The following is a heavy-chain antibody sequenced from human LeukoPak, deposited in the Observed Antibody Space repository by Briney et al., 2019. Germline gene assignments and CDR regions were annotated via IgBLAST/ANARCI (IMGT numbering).Heavy chain of an antibody. CDR3: ARGITIFGVVTAMDV. Sequence: PSQTLSRTCTVSGGSISSGSYFWRWLRQPAGKGLGCNRSIYTSGSTNYNPSLKSRVTISIDTSKNQFSLKLSSVTAADTAVYYCARGITIFGVVTAMDVWGQGTTVTVSS. D-gene: IGHD3-3*01. V-gene: IGHV4-61*02. CDR1: GGSISSGSYF. CDR2: IYTSGST. J-gene: IGHJ6*02.